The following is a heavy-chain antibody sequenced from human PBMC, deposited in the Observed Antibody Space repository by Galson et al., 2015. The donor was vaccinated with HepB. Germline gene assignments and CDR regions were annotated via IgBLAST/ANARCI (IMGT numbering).Heavy chain of an antibody. D-gene: IGHD2-2*01. Sequence: SLRLSCAASEFTFSSYAMSWVRQAPGKGLEWVSAISGSGGSTYYADSVKGRFTISRDNSKNTLYLQMNSLRAEDTAVYYCAKWGHYSSTSCSKRDFDYWGQGTLVTVSS. V-gene: IGHV3-23*01. CDR3: AKWGHYSSTSCSKRDFDY. J-gene: IGHJ4*02. CDR2: ISGSGGST. CDR1: EFTFSSYA.